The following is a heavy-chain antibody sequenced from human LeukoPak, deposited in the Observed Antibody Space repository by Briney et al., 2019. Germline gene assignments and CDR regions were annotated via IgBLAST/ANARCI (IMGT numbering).Heavy chain of an antibody. CDR3: ARAEISYGSGACVGY. V-gene: IGHV3-30*04. D-gene: IGHD3-10*01. J-gene: IGHJ4*02. Sequence: PGRSLRLSCAASGFTFSSYAMHWVRQAPGKGLEWVAVISYDGSNKYYADSVKGRSTISRDNSKNTLYLQMNSLRAEDTAVYYCARAEISYGSGACVGYWGQGTLVTVSS. CDR1: GFTFSSYA. CDR2: ISYDGSNK.